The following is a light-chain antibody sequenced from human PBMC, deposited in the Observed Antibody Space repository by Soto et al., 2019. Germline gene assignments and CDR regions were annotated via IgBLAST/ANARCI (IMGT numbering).Light chain of an antibody. V-gene: IGLV2-14*01. CDR3: SSYTSSSTVV. Sequence: QSALTQPASVSGSPGQSITISCTGTSSDIGDYNYVSWYQQHPGEAPKLMIYDVSNRPSGVSNRFSGSKSGNTASLTISGLQAEDEGDYYCSSYTSSSTVVFGGGTKLTVL. CDR2: DVS. CDR1: SSDIGDYNY. J-gene: IGLJ2*01.